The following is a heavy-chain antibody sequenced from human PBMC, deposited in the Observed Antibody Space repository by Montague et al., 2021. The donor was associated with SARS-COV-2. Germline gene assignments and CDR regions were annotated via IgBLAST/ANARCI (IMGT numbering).Heavy chain of an antibody. V-gene: IGHV2-70*13. D-gene: IGHD3-9*01. CDR1: GFSLTTTGMC. J-gene: IGHJ4*02. CDR2: IDWDDDK. Sequence: PALVKPTQTLTLTCTFSGFSLTTTGMCVSWIRQPPGKALEWLAIIDWDDDKYYSTSLKTRLTISKDTSKNQVVLTMTNMDPVDTATYYCVRNQDDNLTGYSYSHFDYWGQGTLVTVSS. CDR3: VRNQDDNLTGYSYSHFDY.